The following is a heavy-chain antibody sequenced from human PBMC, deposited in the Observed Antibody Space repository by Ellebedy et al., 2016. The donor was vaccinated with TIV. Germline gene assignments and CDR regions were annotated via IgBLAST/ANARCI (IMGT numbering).Heavy chain of an antibody. CDR3: AKGGSSSWQGFDY. J-gene: IGHJ4*02. V-gene: IGHV3-9*03. Sequence: SLKISCAASGFIFDDYVMHWVRQAPGKGLEWVSGISWNNGNIGYADSVKGRFTISRDNAKNSLYLQMNSLRVEDMALYYCAKGGSSSWQGFDYWGQGTLVTVSS. CDR1: GFIFDDYV. D-gene: IGHD6-13*01. CDR2: ISWNNGNI.